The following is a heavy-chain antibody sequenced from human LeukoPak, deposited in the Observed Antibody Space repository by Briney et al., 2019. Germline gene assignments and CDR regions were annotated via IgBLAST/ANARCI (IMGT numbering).Heavy chain of an antibody. V-gene: IGHV3-23*01. CDR2: ISPSGTDT. CDR1: GFTFNSDA. D-gene: IGHD3-10*01. J-gene: IGHJ4*02. CDR3: AKRGGYETMAAFDY. Sequence: GGSLRLSCAAPGFTFNSDAMSWVRQAPGQGLEWVSAISPSGTDTYYADSVKGRFTISRDNSKNTLYLQMSSLRAEDSAVYYCAKRGGYETMAAFDYWGQGTLVTVSS.